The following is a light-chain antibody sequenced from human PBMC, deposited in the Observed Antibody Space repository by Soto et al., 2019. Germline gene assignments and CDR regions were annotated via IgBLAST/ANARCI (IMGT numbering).Light chain of an antibody. CDR3: QSYDSSLSVLYV. J-gene: IGLJ1*01. CDR2: GNS. Sequence: QSALTQPPSVSGAPGQRVTISCIGSSSNIGAGYDVHWYQQLPGTAPKLLIYGNSNRPSGVPDRFSGSKSGTSASLAITGLQAEDEADYYCQSYDSSLSVLYVFGTGTKVTVL. V-gene: IGLV1-40*01. CDR1: SSNIGAGYD.